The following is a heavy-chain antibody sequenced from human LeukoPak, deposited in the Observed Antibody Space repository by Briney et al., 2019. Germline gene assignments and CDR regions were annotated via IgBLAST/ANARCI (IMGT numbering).Heavy chain of an antibody. Sequence: GGSLRLSCAASGFTFDDYATHWVRQAPGKGLEWVSGISWNSGSIGYADSVKGRFTISRDNAKNSLYLQMNSLRAEDTALYYCAKSSAYSYGYIHYYYYGMDVWGQGTTVTVSS. V-gene: IGHV3-9*01. CDR3: AKSSAYSYGYIHYYYYGMDV. CDR1: GFTFDDYA. D-gene: IGHD5-18*01. CDR2: ISWNSGSI. J-gene: IGHJ6*02.